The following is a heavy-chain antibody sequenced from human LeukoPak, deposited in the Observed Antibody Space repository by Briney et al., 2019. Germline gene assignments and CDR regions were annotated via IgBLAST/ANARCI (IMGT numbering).Heavy chain of an antibody. V-gene: IGHV4-34*01. Sequence: PSETLSLTCAVYGGSFSGYYWSWIRQPPGKGLEWIGEINHSGSTNYNPSLKSRVTISVDTSKNQFSLKLSSVTAADTAVYYCARPKYYGSGSYYNRPRYFQHWGQGTLVTVSS. J-gene: IGHJ1*01. CDR3: ARPKYYGSGSYYNRPRYFQH. CDR1: GGSFSGYY. D-gene: IGHD3-10*01. CDR2: INHSGST.